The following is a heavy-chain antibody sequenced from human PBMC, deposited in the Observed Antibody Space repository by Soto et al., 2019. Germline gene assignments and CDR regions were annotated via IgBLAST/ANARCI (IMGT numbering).Heavy chain of an antibody. CDR3: ARDPSYYDFWSGHFDY. J-gene: IGHJ4*02. CDR1: GGTFSSYA. V-gene: IGHV1-69*13. CDR2: IIPIFGTA. Sequence: VASVKVSCKASGGTFSSYAISWVRQAPGQGLEWMGGIIPIFGTANYAQKFQGRVTITADESTSTAYMELSSLRSEDTAVYYCARDPSYYDFWSGHFDYWGQGTLVTVSS. D-gene: IGHD3-3*01.